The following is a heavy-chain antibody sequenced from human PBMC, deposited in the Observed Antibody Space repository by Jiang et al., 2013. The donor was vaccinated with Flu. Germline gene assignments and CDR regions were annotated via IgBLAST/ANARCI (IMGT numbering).Heavy chain of an antibody. D-gene: IGHD4/OR15-4a*01. CDR2: ISHGRST. Sequence: VALLKPSETLSLTCAVHGGSLTGYYWSWIRQPPGKGLEWMGEISHGRSTNYNPAVRSRLTLSVDTSKNQFSLRLTSVTAADTAVYYCARRVNLSVWWRGGRVVPTRWGQGNPGHRLL. CDR1: GGSLTGYY. CDR3: ARRVNLSVWWRGGRVVPTR. V-gene: IGHV4-34*01. J-gene: IGHJ4*02.